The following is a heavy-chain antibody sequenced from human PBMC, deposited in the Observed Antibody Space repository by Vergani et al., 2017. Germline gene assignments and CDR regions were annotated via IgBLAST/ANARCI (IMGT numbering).Heavy chain of an antibody. D-gene: IGHD2-2*03. J-gene: IGHJ3*02. CDR2: IHTSGRT. V-gene: IGHV4-61*02. Sequence: QVQLQESGPGLVQPSQTLSLTCTVSGSSINSHNYYWGSIRQPAGKGLELILRIHTSGRTNSNPSLKSRVTMSEDKSNNLFSLNLTSVTAADTAVYFCARHGYCRSTSCYLGSFWNIWGQGTMVSVSS. CDR1: GSSINSHNYY. CDR3: ARHGYCRSTSCYLGSFWNI.